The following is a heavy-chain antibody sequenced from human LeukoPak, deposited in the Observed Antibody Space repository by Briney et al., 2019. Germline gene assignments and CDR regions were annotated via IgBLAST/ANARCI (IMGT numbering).Heavy chain of an antibody. D-gene: IGHD4-11*01. V-gene: IGHV1-2*02. CDR3: ARDSPYRNYTYYHYYMDV. Sequence: GASVKVSCKASGYTFTGYYMHWVRQAPGQGLEWMGWINPNSGGTNYAQKFQGRVTMTRDTSISTAYMELSRLRSDDTAVYYCARDSPYRNYTYYHYYMDVWGKGTTVTVSS. CDR1: GYTFTGYY. CDR2: INPNSGGT. J-gene: IGHJ6*03.